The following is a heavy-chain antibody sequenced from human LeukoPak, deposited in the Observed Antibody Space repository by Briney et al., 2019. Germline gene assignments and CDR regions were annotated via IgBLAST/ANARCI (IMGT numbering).Heavy chain of an antibody. V-gene: IGHV4-4*07. CDR3: ARVAMAYSSGYVQH. CDR2: LHTSGST. Sequence: KASETLSLTCTVSGGSISSYYWSWIRQPAGEGLEWIGRLHTSGSTHYNPSLKSRVTMSVDTSKNQFSLKLSSVTAADTAVYYCARVAMAYSSGYVQHWGQGTLVTVSS. J-gene: IGHJ1*01. D-gene: IGHD3-22*01. CDR1: GGSISSYY.